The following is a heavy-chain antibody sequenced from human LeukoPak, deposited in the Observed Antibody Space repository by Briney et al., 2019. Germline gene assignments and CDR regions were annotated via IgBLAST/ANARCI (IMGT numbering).Heavy chain of an antibody. CDR1: GFTFSDYY. CDR3: ARVKRSSWRLRYYGMDV. CDR2: ISSSGSTI. Sequence: GESLRLSCAASGFTFSDYYMSWIRQAPGKGLEWVSYISSSGSTIYYADSVKGRFTISRDNAKNSLYLQMNSLRAEDTAVYYCARVKRSSWRLRYYGMDVWGQGTTVTVSS. V-gene: IGHV3-11*01. J-gene: IGHJ6*02. D-gene: IGHD6-13*01.